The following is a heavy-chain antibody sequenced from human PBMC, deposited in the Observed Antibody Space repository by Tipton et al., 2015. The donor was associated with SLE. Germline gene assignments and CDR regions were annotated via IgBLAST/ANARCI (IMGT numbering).Heavy chain of an antibody. J-gene: IGHJ3*01. CDR1: GDSINDRSYY. D-gene: IGHD3-9*01. V-gene: IGHV4-39*07. CDR3: ASGILTGNAAFDV. Sequence: TLSLTCTVSGDSINDRSYYWSWIRQPPGKGLEWIGEINHSGSTNYNPSLKSRVTISVDTSKNQFSLILRSVTAADTAVYYCASGILTGNAAFDVWGQGTMVTVSP. CDR2: INHSGST.